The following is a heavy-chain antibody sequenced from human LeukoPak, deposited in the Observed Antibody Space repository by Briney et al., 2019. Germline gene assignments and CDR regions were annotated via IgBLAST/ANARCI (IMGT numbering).Heavy chain of an antibody. D-gene: IGHD3-10*01. J-gene: IGHJ6*02. V-gene: IGHV4-4*02. CDR2: IYHIGSI. Sequence: PSGTLSLTCAVSGGSISSSHWWTWVRQSPGKGLGWIGEIYHIGSINYNPFLKSRVTMSVDKSKNQFSLKLSFVTVADTAVYYCARVDEYYKYGMDVWGQGTMVTVSS. CDR1: GGSISSSHW. CDR3: ARVDEYYKYGMDV.